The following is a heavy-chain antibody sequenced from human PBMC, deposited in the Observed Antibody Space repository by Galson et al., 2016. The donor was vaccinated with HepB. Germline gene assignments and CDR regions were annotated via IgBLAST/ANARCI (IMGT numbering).Heavy chain of an antibody. D-gene: IGHD1-26*01. CDR3: ARDFKLGAPDYMDV. Sequence: SLRLSCAASGFTLSSYWMSWVRQAPGKGLEWVANIKQDGSEEYYVDSVKGRFTISRDNAKNTVDLQIHSLRSEDAAVYFCARDFKLGAPDYMDVWGKGTTVTVS. J-gene: IGHJ6*03. CDR2: IKQDGSEE. CDR1: GFTLSSYW. V-gene: IGHV3-7*05.